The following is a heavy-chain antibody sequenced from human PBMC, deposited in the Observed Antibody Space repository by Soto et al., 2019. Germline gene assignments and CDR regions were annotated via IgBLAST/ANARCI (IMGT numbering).Heavy chain of an antibody. J-gene: IGHJ4*02. D-gene: IGHD6-13*01. V-gene: IGHV3-23*01. CDR3: ARLDSSSWAFDY. Sequence: PGGSLRLSCAASGFTFSTYAMDWVRQAPGKGLEWVSSLSDNGGTTYYADSVKGRFTISRDNAKNTLYLQMNSLRAEDTAVYYCARLDSSSWAFDYWGQGTLVTVSS. CDR2: LSDNGGTT. CDR1: GFTFSTYA.